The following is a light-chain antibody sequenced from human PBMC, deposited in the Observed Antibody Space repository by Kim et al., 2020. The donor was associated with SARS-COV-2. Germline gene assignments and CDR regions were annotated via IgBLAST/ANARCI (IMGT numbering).Light chain of an antibody. CDR2: DAS. J-gene: IGKJ1*01. CDR1: QSVSSY. CDR3: QQHSAPPGT. V-gene: IGKV3-11*01. Sequence: EIVLTQSPATLSLSPGERATLSCRASQSVSSYLAWYQQRPGQAPRLLIYDASNRATGIPARFSGSGSGTDFTLTISSLEPEDFAVYYCQQHSAPPGTFGQGTKVDIK.